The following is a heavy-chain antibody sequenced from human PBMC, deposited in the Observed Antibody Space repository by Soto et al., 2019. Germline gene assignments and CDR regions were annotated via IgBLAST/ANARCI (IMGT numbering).Heavy chain of an antibody. CDR1: GYTFTSYG. V-gene: IGHV1-18*01. CDR3: ARVRAELGYCSGGSCLPYYYGMDV. D-gene: IGHD2-15*01. CDR2: IGTYNGDT. Sequence: QVQLVQSGAEVKKPGASVKVSCKASGYTFTSYGISWVRQAPGQGLEWLGWIGTYNGDTNYAQKFQGRVTMTTDTSTSTVYMELRSRRSDDTAVYYCARVRAELGYCSGGSCLPYYYGMDVWGQGTTVTVSS. J-gene: IGHJ6*02.